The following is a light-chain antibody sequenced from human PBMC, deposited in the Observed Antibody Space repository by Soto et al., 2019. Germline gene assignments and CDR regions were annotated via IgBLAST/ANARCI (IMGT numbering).Light chain of an antibody. Sequence: NFMLTQPHSVSESPGKTVTISCTRSSGSVASNYVQWYQQRPGSAPTIVIYENNQRPSAVPDRFSGSIDRSSSSASLTISGLKPEDEADYYYQSNDDSYQVFGGGTKLTVL. CDR3: QSNDDSYQV. CDR1: SGSVASNY. CDR2: ENN. V-gene: IGLV6-57*04. J-gene: IGLJ2*01.